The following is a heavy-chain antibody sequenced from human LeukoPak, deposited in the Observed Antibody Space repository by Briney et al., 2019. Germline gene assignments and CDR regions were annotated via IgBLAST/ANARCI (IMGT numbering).Heavy chain of an antibody. CDR2: IYYSGST. CDR3: ARGSLYCSGGSCYWYYYYGMDV. V-gene: IGHV4-30-4*01. D-gene: IGHD2-15*01. CDR1: GGSISSGDYY. Sequence: PSETLSLTCTVSGGSISSGDYYWSWIRQPPGKGLEWIGYIYYSGSTYYNPSLKSRVTISVDTSKNQFSLKLSSVTAADTAVYYCARGSLYCSGGSCYWYYYYGMDVWDQGTTVTVSS. J-gene: IGHJ6*02.